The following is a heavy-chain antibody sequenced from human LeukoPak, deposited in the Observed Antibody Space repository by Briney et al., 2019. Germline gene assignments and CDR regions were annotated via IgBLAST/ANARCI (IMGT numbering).Heavy chain of an antibody. Sequence: QPGGSLRLSCAASGFTFSSYAMSWVRQAPGKGLEWVSAISGSGGSTYYADSVKGRFTIFRDNSRYTLYLQMNSLRAEDAAMYYCVKDRPNYYESNGDYYKRDGDFWGQGTLVTVSA. D-gene: IGHD3-22*01. J-gene: IGHJ4*02. V-gene: IGHV3-23*01. CDR3: VKDRPNYYESNGDYYKRDGDF. CDR1: GFTFSSYA. CDR2: ISGSGGST.